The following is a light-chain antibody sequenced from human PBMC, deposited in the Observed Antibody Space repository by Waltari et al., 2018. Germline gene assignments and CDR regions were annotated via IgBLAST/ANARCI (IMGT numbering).Light chain of an antibody. CDR3: QQLKSYPLT. V-gene: IGKV1-9*01. J-gene: IGKJ4*01. CDR2: TAS. CDR1: QGISTY. Sequence: DIQLTQSPSFLSASVGDRVTITCRASQGISTYLAWYQFKLGKAPKLLIYTASTLQDGVPSRFSGSGSGTDFTLTISSLQPEDFATYFCQQLKSYPLTFAVGTEVEIK.